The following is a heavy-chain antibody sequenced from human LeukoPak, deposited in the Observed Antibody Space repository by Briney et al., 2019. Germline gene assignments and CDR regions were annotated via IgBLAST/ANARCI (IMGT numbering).Heavy chain of an antibody. J-gene: IGHJ3*01. Sequence: SETLSLTCAVYGGSFSGYYWSWIRQPPGKGLEWIGEINHSGSTNYNPSLKSRVTISVDTSKNQFSLKLSSVTAADTAVYYCARENTVTANWGAFDFWGQGTMVTVSS. CDR2: INHSGST. CDR3: ARENTVTANWGAFDF. V-gene: IGHV4-34*01. D-gene: IGHD4-17*01. CDR1: GGSFSGYY.